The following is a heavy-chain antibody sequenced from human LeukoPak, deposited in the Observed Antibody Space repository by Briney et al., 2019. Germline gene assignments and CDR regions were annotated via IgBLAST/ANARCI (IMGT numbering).Heavy chain of an antibody. J-gene: IGHJ4*02. V-gene: IGHV1-2*02. CDR3: AGDRSTIFGVVIGFD. D-gene: IGHD3-3*01. CDR1: GYTFTGYY. CDR2: INPNSGGT. Sequence: ASVKVSCKASGYTFTGYYMHWVRQAPGQGLEWMGWINPNSGGTNYAQKFQGRVAMTRDTSISTAYMELSRLRSDDTAVYYCAGDRSTIFGVVIGFDWGQGTLVTVSS.